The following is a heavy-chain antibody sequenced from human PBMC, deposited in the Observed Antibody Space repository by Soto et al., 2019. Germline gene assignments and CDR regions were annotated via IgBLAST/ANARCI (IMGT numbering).Heavy chain of an antibody. CDR3: ARVVVGADLSWNANWFDP. D-gene: IGHD1-1*01. Sequence: NPSETLSLTCTVSGGSVSSGSYYWSWIRQPPGKGLEWIGYIYYSGSTNYNPSLKSRVTISVDTSKNQFSLKLSSVTAADTAVYNCARVVVGADLSWNANWFDPWGQGTLVTVSS. CDR1: GGSVSSGSYY. CDR2: IYYSGST. V-gene: IGHV4-61*01. J-gene: IGHJ5*02.